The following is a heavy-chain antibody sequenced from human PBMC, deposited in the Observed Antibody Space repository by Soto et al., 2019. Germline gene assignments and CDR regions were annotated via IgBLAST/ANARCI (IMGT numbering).Heavy chain of an antibody. CDR2: IWYDGSNK. CDR1: GFTFSSYG. V-gene: IGHV3-33*01. D-gene: IGHD2-15*01. Sequence: QAGGSLRLSCAASGFTFSSYGMHWVRQAPGKGLEWVAVIWYDGSNKYYADSVKGRFTISRDNSKNTLYLQMNSLRAEDTAVYYCARDLAMGSGGYGMDVWGQGTTVTVSS. CDR3: ARDLAMGSGGYGMDV. J-gene: IGHJ6*02.